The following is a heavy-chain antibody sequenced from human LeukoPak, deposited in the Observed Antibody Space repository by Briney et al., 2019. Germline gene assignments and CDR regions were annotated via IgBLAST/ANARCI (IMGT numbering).Heavy chain of an antibody. J-gene: IGHJ5*02. D-gene: IGHD3-10*01. CDR1: GYTFTGYY. CDR2: ISAYNGNT. Sequence: GASVKVSCKASGYTFTGYYMHWVRQAPGQGLEWMGWISAYNGNTNYAQKLQGRVTMTTDTSTSTAYMELRSLRSDDTAVYYCARFYGSDIDNWFDPWGQGTLVTVSS. V-gene: IGHV1-18*04. CDR3: ARFYGSDIDNWFDP.